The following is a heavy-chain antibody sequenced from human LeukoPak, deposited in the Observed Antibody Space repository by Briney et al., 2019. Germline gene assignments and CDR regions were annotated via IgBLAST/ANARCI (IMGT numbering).Heavy chain of an antibody. J-gene: IGHJ4*02. CDR2: IIPIFGTA. CDR3: ATDNPRIAAAGIGSS. V-gene: IGHV1-69*13. Sequence: SVKVSCKASGGTFSSYAISWVRQAPGQGLEWMGGIIPIFGTANYAQKFQGRVTITADESTSTAYMELSSLRSEDTAVYYCATDNPRIAAAGIGSSWGQGTLVTVSS. CDR1: GGTFSSYA. D-gene: IGHD6-13*01.